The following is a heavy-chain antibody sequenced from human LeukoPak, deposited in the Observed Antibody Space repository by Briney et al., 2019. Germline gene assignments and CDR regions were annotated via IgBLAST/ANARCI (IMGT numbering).Heavy chain of an antibody. CDR2: INPNSGGT. D-gene: IGHD1-26*01. CDR3: AREKGEWELLPSYYFDY. CDR1: GYTFTGYY. V-gene: IGHV1-2*02. Sequence: ASVKVSCKASGYTFTGYYMHWVRQAPGQGLEWMGRINPNSGGTNYAQKFQGRVTMTRDTSISTAYMELSRLRSDDTAVYYCAREKGEWELLPSYYFDYWGQGTLVTVSS. J-gene: IGHJ4*02.